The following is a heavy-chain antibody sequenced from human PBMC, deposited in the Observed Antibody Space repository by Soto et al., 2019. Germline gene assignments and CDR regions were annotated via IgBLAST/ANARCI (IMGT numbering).Heavy chain of an antibody. D-gene: IGHD1-26*01. J-gene: IGHJ2*01. CDR3: ARVGSWSGVSSENWYFDL. V-gene: IGHV1-69*06. CDR2: IIPIFGTA. CDR1: GGTFSSYA. Sequence: QVQLVQSGAEVKKPGSSVKVSCKASGGTFSSYASSWVRQAPGQGLEWMGGIIPIFGTANYAQKFQGRVTITADKSTSTAYMELSSLRSADTAVYYCARVGSWSGVSSENWYFDLWGRGTLVTVSS.